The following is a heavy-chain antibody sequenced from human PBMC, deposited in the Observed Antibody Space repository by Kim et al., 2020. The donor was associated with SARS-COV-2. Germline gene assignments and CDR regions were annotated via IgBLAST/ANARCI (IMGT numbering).Heavy chain of an antibody. V-gene: IGHV3-30*18. CDR1: GFTFSDYG. CDR2: ISHDGSLK. CDR3: AKGSGGSYRTPYYYFYGVDL. D-gene: IGHD1-26*01. Sequence: GGSLRLSCVVSGFTFSDYGMHWVRQAPGMGPEWVAVISHDGSLKYEGVSVRGRFTVSRDSSTLYLQMNSLRPEDSAVYYCAKGSGGSYRTPYYYFYGVDLWGQGTAVTVSS. J-gene: IGHJ6*02.